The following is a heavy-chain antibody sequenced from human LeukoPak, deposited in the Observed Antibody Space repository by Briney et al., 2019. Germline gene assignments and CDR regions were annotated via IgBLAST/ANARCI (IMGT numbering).Heavy chain of an antibody. D-gene: IGHD6-13*01. J-gene: IGHJ4*02. CDR3: ARKGSIAAAGLGY. Sequence: ASVKVSCKASGYTFTSYYMHWVRQAPGQGLEWMGIINPSGGSTSYAQKFQGRVTMTRDMSASTVYMELSSLRSEDTAVYYCARKGSIAAAGLGYWGQGTLVTVSS. V-gene: IGHV1-46*01. CDR2: INPSGGST. CDR1: GYTFTSYY.